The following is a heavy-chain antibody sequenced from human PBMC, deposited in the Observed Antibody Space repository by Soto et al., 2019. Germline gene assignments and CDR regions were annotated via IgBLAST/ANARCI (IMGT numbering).Heavy chain of an antibody. CDR3: ATEKLRCLGY. D-gene: IGHD4-17*01. V-gene: IGHV1-24*01. Sequence: ASVKVSCKASGYTFTSYGISWVRQAPGQGLEWMGGFDPEDGETIYAQKFQGRVTMTEDTSTDTAYMELSSLRSEDTAVYYCATEKLRCLGYWGQGTLVTVSS. J-gene: IGHJ4*02. CDR1: GYTFTSYG. CDR2: FDPEDGET.